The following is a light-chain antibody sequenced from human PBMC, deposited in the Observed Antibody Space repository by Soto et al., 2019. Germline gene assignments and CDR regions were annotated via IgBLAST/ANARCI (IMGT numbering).Light chain of an antibody. CDR2: DAS. Sequence: IPMTQSPSSLSASVGDRVTITCQATQDIRKYLNWYQQKPGKAPKLLIYDASSLETGVPSRFSGSGSGTDFTLTISSLQPEDFATYYCQQYDNLPLIFGQGTRLEIK. CDR3: QQYDNLPLI. J-gene: IGKJ5*01. V-gene: IGKV1-33*01. CDR1: QDIRKY.